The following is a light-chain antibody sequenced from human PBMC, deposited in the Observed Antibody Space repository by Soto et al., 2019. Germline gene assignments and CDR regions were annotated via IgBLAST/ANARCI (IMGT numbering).Light chain of an antibody. J-gene: IGKJ1*01. V-gene: IGKV3-15*01. CDR1: QSVSSN. CDR3: QQYNNWPRT. CDR2: GAS. Sequence: ERVMTQSPATLSVSPGERATLSCRASQSVSSNLAWYQQKPGQAPRLLIYGASTRATGIPARFSGSGSGKEFTLTISSLQSEDFAVYYCQQYNNWPRTFGQGTK.